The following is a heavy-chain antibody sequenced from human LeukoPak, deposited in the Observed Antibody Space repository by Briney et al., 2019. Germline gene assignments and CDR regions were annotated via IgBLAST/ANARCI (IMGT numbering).Heavy chain of an antibody. J-gene: IGHJ5*02. CDR3: AKGWSISIFDP. D-gene: IGHD3-3*01. Sequence: SETLTLTCAVYGGSFNNYYCSWSRQPPGKGLEWIGEINHSGSTDYNPSLKSRVTISVDTAMNHFSLKVNSVTAADTAVYYCAKGWSISIFDPW. V-gene: IGHV4-34*01. CDR1: GGSFNNYY. CDR2: INHSGST.